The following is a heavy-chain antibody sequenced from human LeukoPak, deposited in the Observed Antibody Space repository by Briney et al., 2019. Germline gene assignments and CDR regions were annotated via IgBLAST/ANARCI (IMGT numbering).Heavy chain of an antibody. J-gene: IGHJ4*02. D-gene: IGHD6-19*01. V-gene: IGHV3-21*06. CDR1: RFTFSNYS. CDR3: ARDRGSSGWYAFDY. CDR2: ISSSSRYI. Sequence: GGSLRLSCAASRFTFSNYSMNWVRQAPGKGREGGSFISSSSRYIYYADSVKGRFTISRDNAKNSLYLQMNSLRVEDTAVYYCARDRGSSGWYAFDYWGQGTLVTVSS.